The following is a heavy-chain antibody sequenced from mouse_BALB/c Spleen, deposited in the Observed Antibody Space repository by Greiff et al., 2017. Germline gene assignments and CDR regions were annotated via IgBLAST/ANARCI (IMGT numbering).Heavy chain of an antibody. CDR2: ISYSGST. D-gene: IGHD2-10*02. Sequence: EVQRVESGPGLVKPSQSLSLTCTVTGYSITSDYAWNWIRQFPGNKLEWMGYISYSGSTSYNPSLKSRISITRDTSKNQFFLQLNSVTTEDTATYYCARKEYGDYWGQGTTLTVSS. J-gene: IGHJ2*01. CDR1: GYSITSDYA. V-gene: IGHV3-2*02. CDR3: ARKEYGDY.